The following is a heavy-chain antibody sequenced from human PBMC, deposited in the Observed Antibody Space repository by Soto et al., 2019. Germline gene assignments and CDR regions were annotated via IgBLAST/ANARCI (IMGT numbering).Heavy chain of an antibody. Sequence: KSSETLSLTCTVSGGSISSYYWSWIRQPAGKGLEWIGRIYTSGSTNYNPSLKSRVTMSVDTSRNQFSLKLSSVTAADTAVYYCARSGSGSGSYYRNWFDPWGQGTLVTVSS. CDR1: GGSISSYY. V-gene: IGHV4-4*07. CDR2: IYTSGST. J-gene: IGHJ5*02. D-gene: IGHD3-10*01. CDR3: ARSGSGSGSYYRNWFDP.